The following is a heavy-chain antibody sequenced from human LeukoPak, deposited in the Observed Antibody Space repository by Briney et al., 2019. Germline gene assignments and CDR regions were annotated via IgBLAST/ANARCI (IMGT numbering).Heavy chain of an antibody. CDR3: ARARMRRPVDY. CDR1: GFTFSSYW. V-gene: IGHV3-7*01. Sequence: GGSLRLSCAASGFTFSSYWMSWVSQAPGKWLEWVANIKQDGSEKYYVDSVKGRFTISRDNAKNSLYLQMNSLRAEDTAVYYCARARMRRPVDYWGQGTLVTVSS. CDR2: IKQDGSEK. J-gene: IGHJ4*02. D-gene: IGHD2-15*01.